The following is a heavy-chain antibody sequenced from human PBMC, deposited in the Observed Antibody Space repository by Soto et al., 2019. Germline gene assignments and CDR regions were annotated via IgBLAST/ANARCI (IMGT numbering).Heavy chain of an antibody. Sequence: TGGSLRLSCAASGFTTSRNAMYWFRQAPGKGLEWVSGISERGDTTHYADSVRGRFTISRDTSKNTLYLQLNALRADDTAVYYCAKDKPGTTSFDCWGQGTLVTVSS. CDR3: AKDKPGTTSFDC. D-gene: IGHD1-1*01. J-gene: IGHJ4*02. CDR2: ISERGDTT. CDR1: GFTTSRNA. V-gene: IGHV3-23*01.